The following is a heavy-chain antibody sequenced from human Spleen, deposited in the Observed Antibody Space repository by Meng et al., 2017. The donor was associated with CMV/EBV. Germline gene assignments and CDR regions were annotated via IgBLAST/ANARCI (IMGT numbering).Heavy chain of an antibody. Sequence: SETLSLTCTVSGGSISSYYWSWIRQPPGKGLEWIGYINYSGSTNYNPSLKSRVTISVDTSKNQFSLKLSSVTAADTAVYYCARDQSRWFGELFQYYYGMDVWGQGTTVTVSS. V-gene: IGHV4-59*01. CDR3: ARDQSRWFGELFQYYYGMDV. CDR2: INYSGST. D-gene: IGHD3-10*01. J-gene: IGHJ6*02. CDR1: GGSISSYY.